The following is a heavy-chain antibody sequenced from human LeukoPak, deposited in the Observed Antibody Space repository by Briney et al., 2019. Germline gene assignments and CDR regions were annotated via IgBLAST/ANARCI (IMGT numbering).Heavy chain of an antibody. D-gene: IGHD5-18*01. CDR1: GFSISSYA. CDR3: ARDFSYGSGFDY. J-gene: IGHJ4*02. Sequence: GRSLRLSCAASGFSISSYALHWVRQAPGKGLQYVSGISIGGSIDYANSVKGRFTISRDNSKNTLYLQMGSLRPEDMAVYYCARDFSYGSGFDYWGQGILVTVSS. CDR2: ISIGGSI. V-gene: IGHV3-64*01.